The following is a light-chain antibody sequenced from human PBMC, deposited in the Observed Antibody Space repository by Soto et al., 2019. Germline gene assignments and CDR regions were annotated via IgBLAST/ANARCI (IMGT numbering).Light chain of an antibody. Sequence: EIVMAQSPATLSVSPGERATLSCRASQSVSGNLAWYQQKPGQAPRLLIYGASTRATGIPARFSGSGSGTEFTLTISRLQSEDFEVYYCQKYNNWPQAFGQGTKVEIK. CDR3: QKYNNWPQA. CDR1: QSVSGN. J-gene: IGKJ1*01. V-gene: IGKV3-15*01. CDR2: GAS.